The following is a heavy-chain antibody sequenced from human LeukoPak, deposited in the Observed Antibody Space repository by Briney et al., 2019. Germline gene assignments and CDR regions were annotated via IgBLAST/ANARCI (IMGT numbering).Heavy chain of an antibody. D-gene: IGHD3-3*01. Sequence: GGSLRLSCAASGFTVSSNYMSWVRQAPGKGLEWVSSISGSGDSTYYADSVKGRFTMSRDNSKNTLYLQMNSLRAEDTAVYYCAKDFWSGYYPHYWGQGTLVAVSS. CDR2: ISGSGDST. CDR1: GFTVSSNY. CDR3: AKDFWSGYYPHY. J-gene: IGHJ4*02. V-gene: IGHV3-23*01.